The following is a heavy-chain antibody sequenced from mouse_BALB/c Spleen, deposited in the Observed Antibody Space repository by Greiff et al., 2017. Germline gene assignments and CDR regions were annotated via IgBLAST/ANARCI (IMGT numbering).Heavy chain of an antibody. CDR2: ISSGSSTI. J-gene: IGHJ2*01. CDR1: GFTFSSFG. V-gene: IGHV5-17*02. CDR3: ARSYYGTIFDY. Sequence: EVMLVESGGGLVQPGGSRKLSCAASGFTFSSFGMHWVRQAPEKGLEWVAYISSGSSTIYYADTVKGRFTISRDNPKNTLFLQMTSLRSEDTAMYYCARSYYGTIFDYWGQGTTLTVSS. D-gene: IGHD1-1*01.